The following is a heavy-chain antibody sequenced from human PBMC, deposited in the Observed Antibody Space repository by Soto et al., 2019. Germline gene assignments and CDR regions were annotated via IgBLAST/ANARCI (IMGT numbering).Heavy chain of an antibody. J-gene: IGHJ4*02. Sequence: SETLSLTCTVSGYSISTGYYWAWVRQSPGKGLEWIGSVYRSGADYYSPTLKSRVTISVDTSKNQFYLHLKSVNAADAAVYYCPRDYPYAVDVAGYLDFWGQGTPVTFCS. D-gene: IGHD6-19*01. CDR1: GYSISTGYY. V-gene: IGHV4-38-2*02. CDR2: VYRSGAD. CDR3: PRDYPYAVDVAGYLDF.